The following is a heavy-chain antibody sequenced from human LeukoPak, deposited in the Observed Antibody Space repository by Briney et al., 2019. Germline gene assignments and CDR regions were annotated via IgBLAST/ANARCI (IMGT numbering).Heavy chain of an antibody. D-gene: IGHD2-2*01. CDR1: GFTFSSYW. J-gene: IGHJ4*02. CDR2: IKQDGSEK. CDR3: ARNGGSYIVVVPAAISY. V-gene: IGHV3-7*03. Sequence: LPGGSLRLSCAASGFTFSSYWMSWVRQAPGKGLEWVANIKQDGSEKYYVDSVKGRFTISRDNAKNSLYLQMNSLRAEDTAVYYCARNGGSYIVVVPAAISYWGQGTLVTVSS.